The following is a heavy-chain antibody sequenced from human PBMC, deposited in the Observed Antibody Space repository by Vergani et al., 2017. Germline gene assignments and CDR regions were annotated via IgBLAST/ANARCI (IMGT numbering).Heavy chain of an antibody. CDR2: ISYDGSNK. J-gene: IGHJ4*02. CDR3: AKDLSGWYDILDY. V-gene: IGHV3-30*18. CDR1: GGTFSSYG. Sequence: QVQLVQSGAEVKKPGSSVKVSCKASGGTFSSYGMHWVRQAPGKGLEWVAVISYDGSNKYYADSVKGRFTISRDNSKNTLYLQMNSLRAEDTAVYYCAKDLSGWYDILDYWGQGTLVTVSS. D-gene: IGHD6-19*01.